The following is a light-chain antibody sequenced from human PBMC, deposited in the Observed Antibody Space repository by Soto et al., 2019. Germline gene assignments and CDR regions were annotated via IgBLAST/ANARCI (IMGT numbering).Light chain of an antibody. V-gene: IGLV4-69*01. J-gene: IGLJ2*01. CDR1: GGHNSYA. CDR2: LNSDGSH. Sequence: QPVLIQSPSASASLGASVNLTCTLSGGHNSYAIAWHQQQPEKGPRYLMTLNSDGSHKKGDGIPDRFSGSSSGAERCLSISSLQSEDEADYYCQSWGSGIHVVFGGGTQLTVL. CDR3: QSWGSGIHVV.